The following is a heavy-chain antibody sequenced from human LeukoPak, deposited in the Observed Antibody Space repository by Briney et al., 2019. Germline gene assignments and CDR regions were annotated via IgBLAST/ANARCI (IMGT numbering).Heavy chain of an antibody. CDR3: GRETIAATGTSVFFDY. D-gene: IGHD6-13*01. V-gene: IGHV4-61*08. J-gene: IGHJ4*02. CDR2: IYHSGST. CDR1: GASVSSSGYY. Sequence: SETLSLTCTVSGASVSSSGYYWSWIRQPPGKGLEWIGYIYHSGSTNYNPSLKSRVTISVDRSKNQFSLKLTSMTAADTAVYYCGRETIAATGTSVFFDYWGQGTLVTVSS.